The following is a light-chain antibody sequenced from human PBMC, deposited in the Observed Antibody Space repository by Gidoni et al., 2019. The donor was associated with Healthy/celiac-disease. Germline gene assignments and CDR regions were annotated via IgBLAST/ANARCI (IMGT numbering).Light chain of an antibody. CDR2: GAS. V-gene: IGKV3-20*01. CDR1: QSVSSSY. Sequence: EIVLQQSPGTLSLSPGERATLSCRASQSVSSSYLAWYQQKPGQAPRLLIYGASSRATVIPDRVSGSGSGTDFTLTISRLEPEDFAVYYCQQYGSSPYTFGQXTKLEIK. CDR3: QQYGSSPYT. J-gene: IGKJ2*01.